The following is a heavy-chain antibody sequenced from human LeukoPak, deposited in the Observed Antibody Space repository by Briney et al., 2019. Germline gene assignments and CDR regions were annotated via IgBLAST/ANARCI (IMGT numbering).Heavy chain of an antibody. Sequence: GGSLRLSCAASGFTFSNYGMHWVRQAPGKGLEWVAFTRYDGTNKYYADSVKGRFTISRDNSKNTVYLQMNSLRGEDTAVYYCAKDPRGYSYGYGFDYWGQGTLVTVSS. V-gene: IGHV3-30*02. CDR2: TRYDGTNK. CDR1: GFTFSNYG. D-gene: IGHD5-18*01. CDR3: AKDPRGYSYGYGFDY. J-gene: IGHJ4*02.